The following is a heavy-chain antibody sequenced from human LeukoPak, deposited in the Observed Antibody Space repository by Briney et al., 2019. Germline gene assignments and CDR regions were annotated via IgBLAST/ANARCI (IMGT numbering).Heavy chain of an antibody. J-gene: IGHJ4*02. V-gene: IGHV3-30*02. CDR3: AEGGSYTLAPNY. Sequence: PGGSLRLSCAASGFTFSSYGMHWVRQAPGKGLEWVAFIRYDGSNKYYADSVKGRFTISRDNSKNTLYLQMNSLRAEDTAVYYCAEGGSYTLAPNYWGQGTLVTVSS. D-gene: IGHD1-26*01. CDR1: GFTFSSYG. CDR2: IRYDGSNK.